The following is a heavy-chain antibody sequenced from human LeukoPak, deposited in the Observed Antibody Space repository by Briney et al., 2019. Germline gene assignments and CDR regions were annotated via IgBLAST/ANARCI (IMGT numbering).Heavy chain of an antibody. CDR1: GYSISSGYY. J-gene: IGHJ4*02. Sequence: SETLSLTCTVSGYSISSGYYWGWIRQPPGKGLEWIGSIYHSGSTYYNPSLKSRVTISVDTSKNQFSLKLSSVTAADTAVYYCARLATVTTSFDYWGQGTLVTVSS. V-gene: IGHV4-38-2*02. CDR3: ARLATVTTSFDY. D-gene: IGHD4-17*01. CDR2: IYHSGST.